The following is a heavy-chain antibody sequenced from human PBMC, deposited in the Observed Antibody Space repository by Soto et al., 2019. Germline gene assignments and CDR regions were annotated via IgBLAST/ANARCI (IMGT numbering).Heavy chain of an antibody. Sequence: QVQLVQSEAEVKKPGASVKVSCKASGYTFSNYGFSWMRQAPGQGLEWMGWIYIDDTKYAQNLQGRVTMTTDTSTSTIYMELRSLRSDDTAVYYCARDRDWNLDYWGQGTLVTVSS. V-gene: IGHV1-18*01. CDR3: ARDRDWNLDY. D-gene: IGHD1-1*01. J-gene: IGHJ4*02. CDR2: IYIDDT. CDR1: GYTFSNYG.